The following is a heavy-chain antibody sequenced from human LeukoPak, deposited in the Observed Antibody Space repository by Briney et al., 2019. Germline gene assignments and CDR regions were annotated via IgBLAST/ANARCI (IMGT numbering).Heavy chain of an antibody. CDR1: GFTFSSYS. J-gene: IGHJ5*02. CDR2: IYSGGAT. D-gene: IGHD1-26*01. Sequence: PGGSLRLSCVASGFTFSSYSMNWVRQAPGKGLEWVSVIYSGGATYYADSVKGRFTISRDNSKNMLYLQMNSLRAEDTAVYYCARGPIVGPTKGFDPWGQGTLVTVSS. CDR3: ARGPIVGPTKGFDP. V-gene: IGHV3-53*01.